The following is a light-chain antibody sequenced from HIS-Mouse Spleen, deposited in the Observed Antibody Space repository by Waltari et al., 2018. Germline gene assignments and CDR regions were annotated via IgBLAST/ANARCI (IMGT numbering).Light chain of an antibody. CDR2: EVS. CDR1: RRYVGGYNY. CDR3: SSYAGSNNVV. Sequence: QSALTQPPSASGSPGQSVTISCTGTRRYVGGYNYVSWYQQHPGKAPKLMIYEVSKRPSGFPDRFSGSKSGNTASLTVSGLQAEDEADYYCSSYAGSNNVVFGGGTKLTVL. V-gene: IGLV2-8*01. J-gene: IGLJ2*01.